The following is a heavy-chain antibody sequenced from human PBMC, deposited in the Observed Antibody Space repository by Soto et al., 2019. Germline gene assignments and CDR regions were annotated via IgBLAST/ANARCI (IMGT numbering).Heavy chain of an antibody. D-gene: IGHD3-10*01. CDR3: AKCGDYFGSATYSYFDS. CDR2: ISGNNEIT. CDR1: GFTFSSYA. J-gene: IGHJ4*02. V-gene: IGHV3-23*01. Sequence: EVQLLESGGGLVQPGGSLRLSCAASGFTFSSYAMSWVRQAPGKGLEWVSAISGNNEITNYADSVKGRITISRDNSKNTLFLEMNRLRAADTDVYFCAKCGDYFGSATYSYFDSWGQGSLVTVSS.